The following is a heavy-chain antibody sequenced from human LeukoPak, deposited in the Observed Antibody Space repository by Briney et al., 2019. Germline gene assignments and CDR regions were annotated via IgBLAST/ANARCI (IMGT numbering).Heavy chain of an antibody. D-gene: IGHD3-22*01. V-gene: IGHV4-59*01. Sequence: SETLSLTCTASGGSISSYYWSWIRQPPGKGLEWIGYIYDSGSTNYNPSLKSRVTISVDTSKNQFSLKLSSVTAADTAVFYCASLTTADAFDIWGQGTMVTVSS. CDR1: GGSISSYY. J-gene: IGHJ3*02. CDR2: IYDSGST. CDR3: ASLTTADAFDI.